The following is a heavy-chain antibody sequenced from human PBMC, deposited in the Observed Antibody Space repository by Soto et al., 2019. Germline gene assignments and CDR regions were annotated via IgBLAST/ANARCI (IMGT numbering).Heavy chain of an antibody. Sequence: QVQLQESGPGLVKPSETLSLTCTVSGGSISSYYWSWIRQPPGKGLEWIGYIYYIGSTNYHPSLKSRVTISEDTSKNHFSLTLSSVTAADTAVYYWARPNVPDYYDSNYFCCWGKGTLVTVSS. V-gene: IGHV4-59*08. CDR1: GGSISSYY. CDR3: ARPNVPDYYDSNYFCC. D-gene: IGHD3-22*01. J-gene: IGHJ4*02. CDR2: IYYIGST.